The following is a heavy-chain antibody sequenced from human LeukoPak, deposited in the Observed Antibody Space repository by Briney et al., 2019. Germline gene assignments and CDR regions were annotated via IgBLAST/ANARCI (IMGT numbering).Heavy chain of an antibody. V-gene: IGHV3-30-3*01. CDR3: AWMVVSRSRPLFG. Sequence: GGSLRLSCAASGFTFSSYAMHWVRQAPGKGLEWVAVISYDGSNKYYADSVKGRFTISRDNSKNTLYLQMNSLRAEDTAVYYCAWMVVSRSRPLFGWGQGTLVTVSS. D-gene: IGHD2-15*01. CDR1: GFTFSSYA. J-gene: IGHJ4*02. CDR2: ISYDGSNK.